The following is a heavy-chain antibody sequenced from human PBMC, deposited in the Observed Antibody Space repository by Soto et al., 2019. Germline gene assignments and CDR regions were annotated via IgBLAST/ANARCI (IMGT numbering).Heavy chain of an antibody. V-gene: IGHV1-69*02. D-gene: IGHD5-12*01. CDR1: GGTFSSYT. Sequence: QVQLVQSGAEVKKPGSSVKFSCKASGGTFSSYTISWVRQAPGQGLEWMGRIIPILGIANYAQKFQGRVTITADKATSTAYLEMSSLISEDTAVYYCARGSGYDSKDFDYWGQGTLVTVSS. CDR3: ARGSGYDSKDFDY. CDR2: IIPILGIA. J-gene: IGHJ4*02.